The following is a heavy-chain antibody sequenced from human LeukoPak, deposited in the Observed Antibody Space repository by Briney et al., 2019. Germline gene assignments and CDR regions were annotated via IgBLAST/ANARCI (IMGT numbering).Heavy chain of an antibody. CDR1: GYTFTGYY. V-gene: IGHV1-2*02. CDR2: INPNSGGT. D-gene: IGHD3-22*01. CDR3: ARDSYYYDSSGYYYVLDY. J-gene: IGHJ4*02. Sequence: ASVKVSCKASGYTFTGYYMHWVRQAPGQGLEWKGWINPNSGGTNYAQKFQGRVTMTRDTSISTAYMELSRLRSDDTAVYYCARDSYYYDSSGYYYVLDYWGQGTLVTVSS.